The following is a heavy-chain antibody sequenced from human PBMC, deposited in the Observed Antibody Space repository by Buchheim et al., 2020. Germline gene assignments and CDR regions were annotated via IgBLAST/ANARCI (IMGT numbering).Heavy chain of an antibody. D-gene: IGHD4-11*01. CDR3: VRASSTVRAYYYGMDV. J-gene: IGHJ6*02. Sequence: EVQLVESGGVLVQPGGSLRLSCAASGFMFSTYWMSWVRQAPGKGLEWVANIRQDGSKKYYVDSVEGRFTISRDNAKNSLDLQMNSLRVEDTGVYFCVRASSTVRAYYYGMDVWGQGTT. V-gene: IGHV3-7*04. CDR2: IRQDGSKK. CDR1: GFMFSTYW.